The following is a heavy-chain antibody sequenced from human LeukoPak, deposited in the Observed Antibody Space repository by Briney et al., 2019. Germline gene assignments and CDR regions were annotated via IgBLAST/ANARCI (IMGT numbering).Heavy chain of an antibody. CDR3: ATRYCSGGSCLNWFDP. D-gene: IGHD2-15*01. CDR2: FDPEDGET. V-gene: IGHV1-24*01. J-gene: IGHJ5*02. CDR1: GYTLTELS. Sequence: ASVNVSCKVSGYTLTELSMHWVRQAPGKGLEGRGGFDPEDGETIYAQKFQGRVTMTEDTSTDTAYMELSSLRSEDTAVYYCATRYCSGGSCLNWFDPWGQGTLVTVSS.